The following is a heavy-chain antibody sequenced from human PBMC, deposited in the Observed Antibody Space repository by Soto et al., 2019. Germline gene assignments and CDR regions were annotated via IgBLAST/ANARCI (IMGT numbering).Heavy chain of an antibody. CDR3: ARDDSGYCSGGSCYSFGMDV. D-gene: IGHD2-15*01. CDR1: GGSFSGYY. V-gene: IGHV4-34*01. J-gene: IGHJ6*02. Sequence: PSETLSLTCAVYGGSFSGYYWSWIRQPPGKGLEWIGEINHSGSTNYNPSLKSRVTISVDTSKNQFSLKLSSVTAADTAVYYCARDDSGYCSGGSCYSFGMDVWGQGTTVNVSS. CDR2: INHSGST.